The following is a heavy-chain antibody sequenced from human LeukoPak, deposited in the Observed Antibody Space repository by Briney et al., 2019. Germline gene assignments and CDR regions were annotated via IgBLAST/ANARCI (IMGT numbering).Heavy chain of an antibody. CDR3: ARDSGVYGVFDC. D-gene: IGHD2-8*02. CDR2: ISSRSTNI. V-gene: IGHV3-21*01. CDR1: GFTFRSYS. J-gene: IGHJ4*02. Sequence: PAGSLTLSCQAYGFTFRSYSMNWVRQAPGKGLEWVSSISSRSTNIYYADSVKGRFTLSRHNAKKSLYLQMNSLRVEDAAVYYCARDSGVYGVFDCSGQGTL.